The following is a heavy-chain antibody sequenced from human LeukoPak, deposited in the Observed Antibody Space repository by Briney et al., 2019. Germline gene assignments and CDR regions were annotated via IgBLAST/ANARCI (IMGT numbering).Heavy chain of an antibody. J-gene: IGHJ4*02. D-gene: IGHD2-15*01. CDR1: GFTFSSYA. CDR2: ISYDGSNK. CDR3: ARVGSGTDFDY. Sequence: PGGSLRLSCAASGFTFSSYAMHWVRQAPGEGLEWVAVISYDGSNKYYADSVKGRFTISRDNSKNTLYLQMNSLRAEDTAVYYCARVGSGTDFDYWGQGTLVTVSS. V-gene: IGHV3-30*04.